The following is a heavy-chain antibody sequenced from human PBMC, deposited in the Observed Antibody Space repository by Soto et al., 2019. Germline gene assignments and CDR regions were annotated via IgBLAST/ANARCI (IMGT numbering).Heavy chain of an antibody. CDR3: ARLGHPGH. Sequence: QVQLVQSGAEVKKPGSSVKVSCTASGGSLRNSVISWVRQAPAQRLEWMGGVIPILGTANYAQKFQGRVTMTADEATSTAYMDLSILSPDDTAVYYCARLGHPGHWGPGTLVSVSS. V-gene: IGHV1-69*01. CDR2: VIPILGTA. J-gene: IGHJ4*02. CDR1: GGSLRNSV.